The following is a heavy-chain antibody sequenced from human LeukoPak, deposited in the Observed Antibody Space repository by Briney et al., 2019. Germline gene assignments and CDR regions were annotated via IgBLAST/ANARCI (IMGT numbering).Heavy chain of an antibody. CDR2: ISPNSGAT. Sequence: GASVKVSCKASGYTFTDYYMHWVRQAPGQGLEWMGWISPNSGATNYPQKFQGRVTLTRDTSISTAYMELSSLRSDDTAIYYCARRYCSSTNCYMDFDYWGQGTLVTVSS. CDR1: GYTFTDYY. CDR3: ARRYCSSTNCYMDFDY. V-gene: IGHV1-2*02. J-gene: IGHJ4*02. D-gene: IGHD2-2*02.